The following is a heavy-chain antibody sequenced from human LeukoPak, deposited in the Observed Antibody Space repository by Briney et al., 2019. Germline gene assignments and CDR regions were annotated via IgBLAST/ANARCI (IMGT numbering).Heavy chain of an antibody. CDR1: GFTFSSYA. CDR3: ARDKFYGSGSPNGWYYFDY. V-gene: IGHV3-30-3*01. Sequence: GRSLRLSCAASGFTFSSYAMHWVRQAPGKGLEWVAVISYDGSNKYYADSVKGRFTISRDNSKNSLYLQMNSLRAEDTAVYYCARDKFYGSGSPNGWYYFDYWGQGTLVTVSS. J-gene: IGHJ4*02. D-gene: IGHD3-10*01. CDR2: ISYDGSNK.